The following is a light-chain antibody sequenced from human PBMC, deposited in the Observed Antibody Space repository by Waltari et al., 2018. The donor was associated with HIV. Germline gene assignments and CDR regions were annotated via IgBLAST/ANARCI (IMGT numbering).Light chain of an antibody. CDR2: DVY. V-gene: IGLV2-14*03. J-gene: IGLJ2*01. CDR3: SSYTTTNTVV. Sequence: QSALTQPASVSGSPGQSITISCSGTSSDISTYNFVSWYQKHPDKAPKLLIYDVYTRPSGVPRRFSGSKSGDTASLTISAIQADDEADYFCSSYTTTNTVVFGGGTK. CDR1: SSDISTYNF.